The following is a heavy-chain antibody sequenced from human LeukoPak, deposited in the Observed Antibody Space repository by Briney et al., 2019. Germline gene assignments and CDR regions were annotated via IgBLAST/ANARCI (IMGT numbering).Heavy chain of an antibody. Sequence: SETLSLTCTVSGGSISSHYWSWIRQPPGKGLEWIGYIYYSGSTNYNPSLKSRVTISVNTSKNQFSLKLSSVTAADTAVYYCARGSRYYDSSGNPSRVDYWGQGTLVTVSS. J-gene: IGHJ4*02. CDR1: GGSISSHY. V-gene: IGHV4-59*11. CDR3: ARGSRYYDSSGNPSRVDY. CDR2: IYYSGST. D-gene: IGHD3-22*01.